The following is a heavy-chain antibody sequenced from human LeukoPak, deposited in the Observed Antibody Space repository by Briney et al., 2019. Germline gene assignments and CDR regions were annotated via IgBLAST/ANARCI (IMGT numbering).Heavy chain of an antibody. CDR3: ARVLATMVRGVTYFDY. Sequence: ASVKVSCKASGYTFTGYYMHWVRQAPGQGLEWMGWINPNSGGTNYAQKFQGRVTMTRDTSISTAYMELSRLRSDYTAVYYCARVLATMVRGVTYFDYWGQGTLVTVSS. CDR2: INPNSGGT. CDR1: GYTFTGYY. V-gene: IGHV1-2*02. J-gene: IGHJ4*02. D-gene: IGHD3-10*01.